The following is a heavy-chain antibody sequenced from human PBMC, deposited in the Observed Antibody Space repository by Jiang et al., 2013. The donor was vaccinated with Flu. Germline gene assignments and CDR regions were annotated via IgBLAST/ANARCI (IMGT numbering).Heavy chain of an antibody. CDR2: INQAGYT. Sequence: LLKPSETMSLTCAVYGSSFSGHYWTWIRQPPGKGLEWIGEINQAGYTTYNPSLKSRVTISLDTSKTQFSLHLNSVSAADTAVYYCASRPDFWSVFLVNYWGQGTLVTVSS. D-gene: IGHD3-3*01. J-gene: IGHJ4*02. CDR1: GSSFSGHY. V-gene: IGHV4-34*01. CDR3: ASRPDFWSVFLVNY.